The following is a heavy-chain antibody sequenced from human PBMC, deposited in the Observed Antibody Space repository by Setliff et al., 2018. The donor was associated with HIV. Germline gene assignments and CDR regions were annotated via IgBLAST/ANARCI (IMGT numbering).Heavy chain of an antibody. CDR3: ASLQPDAVDV. CDR1: GYSFTTYW. V-gene: IGHV5-51*01. CDR2: IHPGDSET. J-gene: IGHJ6*02. Sequence: GESLKISCKGSGYSFTTYWIGWVRQMPGKGLEWMGIIHPGDSETRYSPSFQGQDIISADKSISTAYLQWSSLKALDTAMYYCASLQPDAVDVWGQGTTVTVSS.